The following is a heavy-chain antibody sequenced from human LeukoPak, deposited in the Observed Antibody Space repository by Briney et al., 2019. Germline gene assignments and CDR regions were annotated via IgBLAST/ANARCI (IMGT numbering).Heavy chain of an antibody. CDR2: IKSKTDGGTT. CDR1: GFTFTNAW. CDR3: TTTPTKYYDFWSAYNDY. D-gene: IGHD3-3*01. Sequence: GGSLRLSCAASGFTFTNAWMNWVRQAPGKGLEWVGRIKSKTDGGTTDYAAPVKGRFTISRDDSKNTLYLQMSSLKTEDTAVYYCTTTPTKYYDFWSAYNDYWGQGTLVTVSS. V-gene: IGHV3-15*07. J-gene: IGHJ4*02.